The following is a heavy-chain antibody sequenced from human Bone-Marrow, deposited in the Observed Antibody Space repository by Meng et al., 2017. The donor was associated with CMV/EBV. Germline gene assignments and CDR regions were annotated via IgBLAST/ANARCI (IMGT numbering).Heavy chain of an antibody. Sequence: ASVKVSCKASGYTFTGYYMHWVRQAPGQGLEWMGWINPKSGGTNYAQKFQGRVTMTRDTSISTAYMELSRLRSDDTAVYYCATCPPKQWLGTYYYYYGMDVWDQGTTVTVSS. CDR1: GYTFTGYY. CDR3: ATCPPKQWLGTYYYYYGMDV. CDR2: INPKSGGT. V-gene: IGHV1-2*02. J-gene: IGHJ6*02. D-gene: IGHD6-19*01.